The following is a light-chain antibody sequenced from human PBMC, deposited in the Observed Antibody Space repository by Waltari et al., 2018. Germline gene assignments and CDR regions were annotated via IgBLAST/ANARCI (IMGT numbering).Light chain of an antibody. Sequence: QSALTQPASVSGSPGQSIPIPCTRTSRDLGGYNFVPWYPQHPGKAPKVLIYEGTKRPSGISNRFSGSKSGNTASLTISGLQAEDEADYYCCSYAGRITFVVFGGGTKLTVL. V-gene: IGLV2-23*01. CDR1: SRDLGGYNF. CDR2: EGT. CDR3: CSYAGRITFVV. J-gene: IGLJ2*01.